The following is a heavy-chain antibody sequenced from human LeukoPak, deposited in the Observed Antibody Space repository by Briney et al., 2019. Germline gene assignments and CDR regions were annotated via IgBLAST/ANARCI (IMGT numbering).Heavy chain of an antibody. CDR1: GFTFSSYG. V-gene: IGHV3-23*01. CDR2: ISGSGGST. Sequence: GGSLRLSCAASGFTFSSYGMHWVRQAPGKGLEWVSAISGSGGSTYYADSVKGRFTISRDNSKNTLYLQMNSLRAEDTAVYYCAKGLLWFGEFPIFDYWGQGTLVTVSS. CDR3: AKGLLWFGEFPIFDY. J-gene: IGHJ4*02. D-gene: IGHD3-10*01.